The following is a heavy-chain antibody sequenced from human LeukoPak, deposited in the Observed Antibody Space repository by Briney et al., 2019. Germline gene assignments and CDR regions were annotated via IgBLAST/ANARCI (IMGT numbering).Heavy chain of an antibody. CDR3: AKRGVVIRVILVGFHKEAYYFDS. Sequence: GGSLRLAWAVAGITLNYGMSGVRQAPGKGLEWVAGVSDSGGRTNYADCVKGRFTISRDNSKNTLYLQMNSLRAEDTAVYFCAKRGVVIRVILVGFHKEAYYFDSWGQGVVVTVSS. J-gene: IGHJ4*02. D-gene: IGHD3-10*01. CDR2: VSDSGGRT. V-gene: IGHV3-23*01. CDR1: GITLNYG.